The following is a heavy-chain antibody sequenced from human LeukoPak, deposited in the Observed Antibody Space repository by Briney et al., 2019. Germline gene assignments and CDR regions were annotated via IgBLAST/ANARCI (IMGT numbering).Heavy chain of an antibody. V-gene: IGHV4-30-4*01. D-gene: IGHD3-22*01. CDR1: GGSISSGDYY. Sequence: PSETLSLTCTVSGGSISSGDYYWSWIRQPPGKGLEWIGYIYYSGSTYYNPSLKSRVTISVDTSKNQFSLKLSSVTAADTAVYYCAREKALIDHYDFTGYDWEYWGQGSLVTVSS. CDR2: IYYSGST. J-gene: IGHJ4*02. CDR3: AREKALIDHYDFTGYDWEY.